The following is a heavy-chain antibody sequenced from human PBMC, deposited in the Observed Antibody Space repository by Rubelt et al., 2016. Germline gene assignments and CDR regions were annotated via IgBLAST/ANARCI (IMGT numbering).Heavy chain of an antibody. J-gene: IGHJ4*02. D-gene: IGHD6-19*01. V-gene: IGHV4-34*01. CDR3: ASQRGYSRGRH. Sequence: QVQLQQWGAGLLKPSETLSLTCAVSGGSFSAYYWSWIRQPPRKGLEWTGEINHTGSTNYNPSLRGRVTISVDTSKNQFSLTRISGTAADTAVYYCASQRGYSRGRHWGQGTLVTVSS. CDR1: GGSFSAYY. CDR2: INHTGST.